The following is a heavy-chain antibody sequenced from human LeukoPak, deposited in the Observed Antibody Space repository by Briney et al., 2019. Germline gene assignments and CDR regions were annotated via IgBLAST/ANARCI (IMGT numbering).Heavy chain of an antibody. CDR3: ARAGAYDYVWGSYLDY. CDR1: GFTFSDYY. V-gene: IGHV3-11*01. Sequence: EGSLRLSCAASGFTFSDYYMSWIRQAPGKGLEWVSYISSSGSTIYYADSVKGRFTIPRDNAKNSLYLQMNSLRAEDTAVYYCARAGAYDYVWGSYLDYWGQGTLVTVSS. J-gene: IGHJ4*02. D-gene: IGHD3-16*02. CDR2: ISSSGSTI.